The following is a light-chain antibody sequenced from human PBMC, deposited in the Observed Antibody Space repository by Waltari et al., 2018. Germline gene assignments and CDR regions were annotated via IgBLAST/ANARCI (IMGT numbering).Light chain of an antibody. Sequence: DIVMIQSPDSLAVSLGERATINCKSSQTVLYSSNNKNFLAWYQQKEGQPPKLHINWESTREFGVPDRGSGSGSGTDYTLTLSSREAEDVAVDCCQQYYRTPPTFGQGTKLEIK. J-gene: IGKJ2*01. CDR2: WES. V-gene: IGKV4-1*01. CDR1: QTVLYSSNNKNF. CDR3: QQYYRTPPT.